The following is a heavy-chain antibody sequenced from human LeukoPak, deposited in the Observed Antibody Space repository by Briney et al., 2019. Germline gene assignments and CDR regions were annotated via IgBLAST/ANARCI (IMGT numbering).Heavy chain of an antibody. V-gene: IGHV3-23*01. D-gene: IGHD3-3*01. CDR2: ISGSGGST. CDR3: ARDRGWVFGVVINPGLSDY. J-gene: IGHJ4*02. CDR1: GFTFSSYG. Sequence: GGSLRLSCAASGFTFSSYGMSWVRQAPGKGLERVSAISGSGGSTYYADSVKGRFTISRDNSKNTLYLQMNSLRAEDTAVYYCARDRGWVFGVVINPGLSDYWGQGTLVTVSS.